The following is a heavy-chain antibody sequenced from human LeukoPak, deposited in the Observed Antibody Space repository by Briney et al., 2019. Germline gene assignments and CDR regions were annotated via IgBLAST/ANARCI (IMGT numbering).Heavy chain of an antibody. CDR2: LWPDGSDK. CDR1: GFSFSTYW. CDR3: ARLFGAVTTFDY. D-gene: IGHD4-17*01. V-gene: IGHV3-7*01. Sequence: GGSLRLSCAASGFSFSTYWMSWVRQGPGKGLEWVATLWPDGSDKRYVDSVRDRFTISRDNAKNSLYLQMDSLSAEDTAVYYCARLFGAVTTFDYWGQRALVTVSS. J-gene: IGHJ4*02.